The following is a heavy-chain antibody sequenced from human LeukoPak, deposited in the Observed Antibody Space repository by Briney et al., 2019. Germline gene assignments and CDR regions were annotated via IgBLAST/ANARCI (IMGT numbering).Heavy chain of an antibody. D-gene: IGHD2-2*02. CDR2: IYYSGSA. Sequence: SQTLSLTCTVSGGSISSGDYYWSWLRQPPGTGLEWIGYIYYSGSAYYNPSLKSRVTISVDTSKNQFSLKLSSVTAADTAVYYCARLLGGYCSSTSCYTGPANWFDPWGQGTLVTVSS. CDR3: ARLLGGYCSSTSCYTGPANWFDP. J-gene: IGHJ5*02. V-gene: IGHV4-30-4*01. CDR1: GGSISSGDYY.